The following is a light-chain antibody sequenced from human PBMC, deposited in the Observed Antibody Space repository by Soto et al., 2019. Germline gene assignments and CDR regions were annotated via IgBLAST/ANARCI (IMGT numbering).Light chain of an antibody. CDR3: QQSYSALPLT. V-gene: IGKV3-15*01. CDR2: GAS. Sequence: EIVMTQSPATLSVSPGERATLSCRASQSLSSNLAWYQQKPGQAPRLLIYGASTRATGIPARFSGSGSGTEFTHTISSLQSEDFATYYCQQSYSALPLTFGGGTKVEMK. J-gene: IGKJ4*01. CDR1: QSLSSN.